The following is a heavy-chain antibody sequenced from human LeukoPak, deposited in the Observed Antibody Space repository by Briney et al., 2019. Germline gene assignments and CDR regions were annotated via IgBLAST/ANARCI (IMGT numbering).Heavy chain of an antibody. D-gene: IGHD2-2*02. V-gene: IGHV1-69*01. Sequence: GSSVKVSCKASGGTFSCYAISWVRQAPGQGLEWMGGIIPIFGTANYAQKFQGRVTITADESTSTAYMELSSLRSEDTAVYYCARERGIVVVPAAISWFDPWGQGTLVTVSS. J-gene: IGHJ5*02. CDR1: GGTFSCYA. CDR3: ARERGIVVVPAAISWFDP. CDR2: IIPIFGTA.